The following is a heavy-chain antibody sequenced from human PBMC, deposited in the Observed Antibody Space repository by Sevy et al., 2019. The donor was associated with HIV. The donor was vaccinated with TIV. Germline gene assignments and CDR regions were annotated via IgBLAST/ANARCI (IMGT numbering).Heavy chain of an antibody. CDR1: GYTFTSHG. CDR3: ARAGAFYYDTSGFSNY. J-gene: IGHJ4*02. D-gene: IGHD3-22*01. V-gene: IGHV1-18*04. CDR2: ISAYSGDT. Sequence: ASVKVSCKVFGYTFTSHGIIWVRQAPGQGLEGMGWISAYSGDTKYAQKLQGRVTMTTDTSTSTAYMELRSLRSDDTAVYFCARAGAFYYDTSGFSNYWGQGTLVTVSS.